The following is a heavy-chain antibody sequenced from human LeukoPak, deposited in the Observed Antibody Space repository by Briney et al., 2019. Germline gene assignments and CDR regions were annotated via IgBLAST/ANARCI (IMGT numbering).Heavy chain of an antibody. V-gene: IGHV3-21*01. J-gene: IGHJ2*01. D-gene: IGHD3-22*01. Sequence: GGSLRLSCAASGFTFSSYSMNWVRQAPGKGLEWVSSISSSSSYVYYADSVKGRFTISRGNAKNSLYLQMNSLRAEDTAVYYCARDPDYYDSSGYYYGGYWYFDLWGRGTLVTVSS. CDR1: GFTFSSYS. CDR2: ISSSSSYV. CDR3: ARDPDYYDSSGYYYGGYWYFDL.